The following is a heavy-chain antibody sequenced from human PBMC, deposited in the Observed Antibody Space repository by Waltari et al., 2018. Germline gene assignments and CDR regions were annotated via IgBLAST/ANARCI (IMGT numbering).Heavy chain of an antibody. Sequence: EVQLVESGGGSVQPGGSLTLSCSGPGPTFNTEWMGWLSQAPGTGLGWLANVRRDGAEKNYVDSVKGRFTISRDNAENSLFLQMNSLSAEDTAVYYCATAGAYSPQGGRYYYDSWGQGTVVSVS. D-gene: IGHD2-21*01. V-gene: IGHV3-7*03. J-gene: IGHJ4*02. CDR1: GPTFNTEW. CDR2: VRRDGAEK. CDR3: ATAGAYSPQGGRYYYDS.